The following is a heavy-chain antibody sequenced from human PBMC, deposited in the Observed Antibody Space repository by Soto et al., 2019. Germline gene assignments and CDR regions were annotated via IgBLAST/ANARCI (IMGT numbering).Heavy chain of an antibody. J-gene: IGHJ3*01. V-gene: IGHV4-59*01. CDR1: GASIRLYY. CDR3: ARASIVGATIEAFDV. D-gene: IGHD1-26*01. CDR2: IYNSGST. Sequence: QVQLQESGPGLVKSSETLSLTCSVSGASIRLYYWTWIRQPPGKGLEWIGYIYNSGSTNYSPSLKVRGTISLDTSKNQFSLNLNSVTAADTAVYYCARASIVGATIEAFDVCGQGTMVTVSA.